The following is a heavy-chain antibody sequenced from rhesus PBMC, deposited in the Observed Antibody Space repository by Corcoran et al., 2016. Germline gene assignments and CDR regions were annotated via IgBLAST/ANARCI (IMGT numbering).Heavy chain of an antibody. CDR2: IDPSDYDT. CDR1: GYSFTSYW. Sequence: EVQLVQSGAEVKRPGESLNISCKTSGYSFTSYWISWVLQMPGKGLEWRGAIDPSDYDTRDSPSFQGQVTISADKSISTAYLQWSSLKASDTATYYCAKEGIAAHFDYWGQGVLVTVSS. J-gene: IGHJ4*01. CDR3: AKEGIAAHFDY. V-gene: IGHV5-20*02. D-gene: IGHD6-13*01.